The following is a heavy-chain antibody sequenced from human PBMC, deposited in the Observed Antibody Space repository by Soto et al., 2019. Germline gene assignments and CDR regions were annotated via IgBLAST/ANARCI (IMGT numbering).Heavy chain of an antibody. Sequence: SETLSLTCTVSGGSISSYYWSWIRQPPGKGLEWIGYIYYSGSTNYNPSLKSRVTISVDTSKNQFSLKLSSVTAADTAVYYCARDELRFLEWLGYGMDVWGQGTTVTVSS. CDR2: IYYSGST. V-gene: IGHV4-59*01. D-gene: IGHD3-3*01. CDR1: GGSISSYY. CDR3: ARDELRFLEWLGYGMDV. J-gene: IGHJ6*02.